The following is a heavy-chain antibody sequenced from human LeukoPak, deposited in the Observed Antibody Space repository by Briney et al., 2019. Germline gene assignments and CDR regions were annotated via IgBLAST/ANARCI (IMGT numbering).Heavy chain of an antibody. CDR1: GFTFSSYA. CDR3: AKDLVRYYGAGDTFDI. D-gene: IGHD3-10*01. Sequence: GGSLRLSCAASGFTFSSYAMAWVRQAPGKGLEWVSTISGSGGSTYYADSVKGRFTISRDNSNNTLYLQMNSLRAEDTAIFYCAKDLVRYYGAGDTFDIWGQGTMVTVSS. J-gene: IGHJ3*02. CDR2: ISGSGGST. V-gene: IGHV3-23*01.